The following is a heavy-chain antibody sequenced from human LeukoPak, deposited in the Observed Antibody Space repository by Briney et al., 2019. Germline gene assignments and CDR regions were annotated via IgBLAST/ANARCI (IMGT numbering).Heavy chain of an antibody. CDR1: GYTFTSYG. CDR2: ISAYNGNT. D-gene: IGHD3-3*01. CDR3: ARDRLIGYDFWSGYYRTDSGYYGMDV. Sequence: ASVKVSCKASGYTFTSYGISWVRQAPGQGLEWMGWISAYNGNTNYAQKLQGRVTMTTDTSTSTAYMELRSLRSDDTAVYYCARDRLIGYDFWSGYYRTDSGYYGMDVWGQGTTVTVSS. V-gene: IGHV1-18*01. J-gene: IGHJ6*02.